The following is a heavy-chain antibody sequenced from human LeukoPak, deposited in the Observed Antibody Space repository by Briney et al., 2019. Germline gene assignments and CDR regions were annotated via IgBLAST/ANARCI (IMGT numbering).Heavy chain of an antibody. J-gene: IGHJ4*02. CDR1: GFTFSSYA. V-gene: IGHV3-30*14. Sequence: PGGSLRLSCAASGFTFSSYAMHWVRQAPGKGLEWVAVISYDGSNKYYADSVKGRFTISRDNSKNTLYLQMNSLRAEDTAVYYCARWARKFDYWGQGTLVTVSS. CDR2: ISYDGSNK. CDR3: ARWARKFDY.